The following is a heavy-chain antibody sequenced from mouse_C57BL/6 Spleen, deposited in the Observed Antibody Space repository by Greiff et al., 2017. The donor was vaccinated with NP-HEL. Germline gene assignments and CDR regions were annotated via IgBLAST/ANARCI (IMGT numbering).Heavy chain of an antibody. CDR2: FHPYNDDT. D-gene: IGHD1-1*01. CDR1: GYTFTTYP. J-gene: IGHJ4*01. V-gene: IGHV1-47*01. CDR3: ARNRYYGSRGYAMDY. Sequence: VQLQQSGAELVKPGASVKMSCKASGYTFTTYPIEWMKQNHGKSLEWIGNFHPYNDDTKYNEKFKGKATLTVEKSSSTVYLELRQLTSDNSAVYDCARNRYYGSRGYAMDYWGQGTSVTVSA.